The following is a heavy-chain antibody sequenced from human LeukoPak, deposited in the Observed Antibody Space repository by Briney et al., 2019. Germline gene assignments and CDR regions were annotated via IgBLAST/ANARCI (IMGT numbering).Heavy chain of an antibody. V-gene: IGHV1-18*01. CDR2: ISTYNGDT. J-gene: IGHJ4*02. CDR1: GYTFTSYG. Sequence: ASVKVSCKASGYTFTSYGISWVRQAPGQGLEWMGWISTYNGDTNYAQKFQGRVTMTADTSTSTAYMELRSLISDDTAIYYCARWGSSNWWEHLGDYWGQGTLVTVSS. D-gene: IGHD6-13*01. CDR3: ARWGSSNWWEHLGDY.